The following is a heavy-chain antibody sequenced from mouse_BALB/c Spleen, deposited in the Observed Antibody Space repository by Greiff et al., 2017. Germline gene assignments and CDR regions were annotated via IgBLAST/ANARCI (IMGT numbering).Heavy chain of an antibody. Sequence: EVKLVGSGGGLVQPGGSRKLSCAASGFTFSSFGMHWVRQAPEKGLEWVAYISSGSSTIYYADTVKGRFTISRDNPKNTLFLQMTSLRSEDTAMYYCARMDYWGQGTSVTVSS. J-gene: IGHJ4*01. V-gene: IGHV5-17*02. CDR2: ISSGSSTI. CDR3: ARMDY. CDR1: GFTFSSFG.